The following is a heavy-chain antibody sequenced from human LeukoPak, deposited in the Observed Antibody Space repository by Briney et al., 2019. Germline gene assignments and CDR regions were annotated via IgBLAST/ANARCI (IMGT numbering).Heavy chain of an antibody. D-gene: IGHD1-26*01. J-gene: IGHJ4*02. CDR2: IYPSDSDT. V-gene: IGHV5-51*01. CDR3: ARPLQGIVGATGFDY. Sequence: RGESLKISCQGSEYSFATYWIAWLRQMPGKGLEWMGIIYPSDSDTRYGPSFQGQVTISADKSIKTAYLQWSSLKASDTAMYYCARPLQGIVGATGFDYWGQGTLVTVSS. CDR1: EYSFATYW.